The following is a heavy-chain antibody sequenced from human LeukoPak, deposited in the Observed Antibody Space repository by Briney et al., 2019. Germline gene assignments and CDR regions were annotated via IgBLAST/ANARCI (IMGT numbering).Heavy chain of an antibody. CDR2: IGSSGTTM. V-gene: IGHV3-48*01. Sequence: PGGSLRLSCTVSGFTFSSYTMNWVRQAPGKGLEWVSSIGSSGTTMYYADSVKGRFTISRDNAKTSVFLQMNNLRAEDTAVYYCAKEVNYGRVDYWGQGTLVTVSS. CDR3: AKEVNYGRVDY. D-gene: IGHD3-10*01. J-gene: IGHJ4*02. CDR1: GFTFSSYT.